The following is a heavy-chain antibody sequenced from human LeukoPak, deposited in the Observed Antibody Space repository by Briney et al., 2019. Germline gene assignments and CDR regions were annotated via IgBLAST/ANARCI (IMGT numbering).Heavy chain of an antibody. Sequence: PSETLSLTRTVSGDSISSYYWSWIRQPPGKGLEWIGYIYYSGNTNYNPSLKSRITISVDTSKNQFSLKLNYVTAADTAVYYCARGGWSLDYWGQGTLVTVSS. CDR1: GDSISSYY. D-gene: IGHD6-19*01. V-gene: IGHV4-59*01. CDR2: IYYSGNT. J-gene: IGHJ4*02. CDR3: ARGGWSLDY.